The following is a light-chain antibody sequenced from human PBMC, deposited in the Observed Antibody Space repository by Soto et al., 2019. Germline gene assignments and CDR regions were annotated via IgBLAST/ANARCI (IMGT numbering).Light chain of an antibody. V-gene: IGKV3-11*01. Sequence: EIVLTQSPATLSLSPGERATLSCRASQRVSSYLAWYQQKPGQAPRLLIYDASNRATGIPARLSGSGSRTDFTLNISSLEPEDFAVYYCQQRSNWPPYTFGQGTKLEIK. J-gene: IGKJ2*01. CDR2: DAS. CDR3: QQRSNWPPYT. CDR1: QRVSSY.